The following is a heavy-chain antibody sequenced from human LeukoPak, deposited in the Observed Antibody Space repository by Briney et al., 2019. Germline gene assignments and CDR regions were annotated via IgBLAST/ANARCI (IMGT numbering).Heavy chain of an antibody. CDR2: MYHSGST. CDR1: GGSMSSSSYY. J-gene: IGHJ5*02. Sequence: SETLSLTCTVAGGSMSSSSYYWGWIRQPPGKGLEWIGSMYHSGSTYYNPPLKSRVTISEDTSKNQFSLKPRSVTAADTAVYYCARGPRFGELLWHWFDPWGQGTLVTVSS. D-gene: IGHD3-10*01. CDR3: ARGPRFGELLWHWFDP. V-gene: IGHV4-39*07.